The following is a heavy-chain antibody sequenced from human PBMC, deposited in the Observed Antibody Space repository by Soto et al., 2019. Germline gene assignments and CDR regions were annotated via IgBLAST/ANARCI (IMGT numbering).Heavy chain of an antibody. CDR2: ISAYNGNT. V-gene: IGHV1-18*01. Sequence: QVQLVQSGAEVKKPGASVKVSCRASGYSFTSYGISWVRQAPGQGLEWMGWISAYNGNTNNAQKFQGRVTMTTDTSTSTGYMELRSVRSDDTAVYYCARDRRGITVFGVVIRENDWFDPWGQGTLVTVSS. CDR1: GYSFTSYG. CDR3: ARDRRGITVFGVVIRENDWFDP. D-gene: IGHD3-3*01. J-gene: IGHJ5*02.